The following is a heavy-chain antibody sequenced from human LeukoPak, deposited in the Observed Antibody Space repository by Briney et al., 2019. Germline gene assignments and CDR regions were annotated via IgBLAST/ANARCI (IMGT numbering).Heavy chain of an antibody. CDR3: AKADSGYDYYYGMDV. J-gene: IGHJ6*02. Sequence: GSLRLSCAASGFTFSSSAMSWVRQAPGKGLEWVSAISNNGGYTYYADSVKGRFTISRDNSKNTLYLQMNSLRAEDTAVYYCAKADSGYDYYYGMDVWGQGTTVTVSS. D-gene: IGHD5-12*01. CDR1: GFTFSSSA. V-gene: IGHV3-23*01. CDR2: ISNNGGYT.